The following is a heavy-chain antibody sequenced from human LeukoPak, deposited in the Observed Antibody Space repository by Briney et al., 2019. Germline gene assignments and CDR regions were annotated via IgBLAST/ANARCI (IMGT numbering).Heavy chain of an antibody. J-gene: IGHJ4*02. D-gene: IGHD2-2*01. CDR3: ARLKKNCSSTSCYYFDY. V-gene: IGHV4-34*01. Sequence: PSETLSLTCAVYGGSFSGCYWSWIRQPPGKGLEWIGSIYYSGSTYYNLSLKSRVTISVDTSKNQFSLKLSSVTASDTAVYYCARLKKNCSSTSCYYFDYWGQGTLVTVSS. CDR1: GGSFSGCY. CDR2: IYYSGST.